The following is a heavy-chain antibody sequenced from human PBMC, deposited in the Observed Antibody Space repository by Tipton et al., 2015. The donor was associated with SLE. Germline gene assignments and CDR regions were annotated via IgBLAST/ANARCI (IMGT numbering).Heavy chain of an antibody. CDR3: AKRPGITTERYYFDY. Sequence: GSLRLSCAASGFTFSTYGMSWVRQAPGKGLEWVSAISGSGGGTYYADSVKGRFTISRDNSKNTLYLQMNSLRAEDTALYYCAKRPGITTERYYFDYWGQGTQVTVSS. CDR1: GFTFSTYG. V-gene: IGHV3-23*01. D-gene: IGHD1-14*01. J-gene: IGHJ4*02. CDR2: ISGSGGGT.